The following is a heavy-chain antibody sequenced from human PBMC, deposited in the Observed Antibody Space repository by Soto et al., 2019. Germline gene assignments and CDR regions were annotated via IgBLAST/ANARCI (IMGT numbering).Heavy chain of an antibody. V-gene: IGHV3-9*01. Sequence: EVQLVESGGGLVQPGRSLRLSCAASGFTFDDYAMHWVRQAPGKGLAWVSGSSWNSGSLGYADSVQGRFSISRDNAKNTLYLKMHGLRAEDTALYCCAKTGIDNGLYFYFYHFMVAWGKGTTVTVSS. CDR1: GFTFDDYA. CDR2: SSWNSGSL. CDR3: AKTGIDNGLYFYFYHFMVA. D-gene: IGHD3-10*01. J-gene: IGHJ6*03.